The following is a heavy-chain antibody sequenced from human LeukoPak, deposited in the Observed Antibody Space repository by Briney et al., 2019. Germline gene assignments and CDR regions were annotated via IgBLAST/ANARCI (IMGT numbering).Heavy chain of an antibody. CDR2: IIPIFGIA. CDR1: GGTFSSYA. J-gene: IGHJ5*02. CDR3: ARDQGPDETFDP. V-gene: IGHV1-69*04. Sequence: ASVKVSCKASGGTFSSYAISWVRQAPGQGLEWMGRIIPIFGIANYAQKFQGRVTITADKSTSTAYMELSSLRSEDTAVYYCARDQGPDETFDPWGQGTLATVSS.